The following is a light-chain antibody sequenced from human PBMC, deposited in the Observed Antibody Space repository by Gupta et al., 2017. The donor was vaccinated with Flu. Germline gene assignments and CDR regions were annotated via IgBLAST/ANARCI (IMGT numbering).Light chain of an antibody. CDR3: HQYGSQPYN. Sequence: GPLSVSQGERATVSCRSGESVNRNYLAWYQQRTGQVTRRLMYGTANRAPGITDRFSGDGGGTDLTITINRVEHEEFASFYCHQYGSQPYNFGQGTKLEI. J-gene: IGKJ2*01. V-gene: IGKV3-20*01. CDR2: GTA. CDR1: ESVNRNY.